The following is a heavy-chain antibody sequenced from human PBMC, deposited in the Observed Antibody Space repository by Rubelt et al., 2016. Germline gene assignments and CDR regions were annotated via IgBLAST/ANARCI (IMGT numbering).Heavy chain of an antibody. CDR1: A. CDR2: INAGNGNT. Sequence: AMHWVRQAPGQRLEWMGWINAGNGNTKYSQKFQGRVTITRDTSASTAYMELSSLRSEDTAVYYCARGRMISDFWSGYYPDEIDYWGQGTLVTVSS. V-gene: IGHV1-3*01. CDR3: ARGRMISDFWSGYYPDEIDY. J-gene: IGHJ4*02. D-gene: IGHD3-3*01.